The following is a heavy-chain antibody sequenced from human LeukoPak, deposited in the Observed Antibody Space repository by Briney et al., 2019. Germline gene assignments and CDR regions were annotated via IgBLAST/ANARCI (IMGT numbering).Heavy chain of an antibody. CDR1: GYSISSGYY. CDR2: IYHSGST. D-gene: IGHD4-23*01. Sequence: PSETLSLTCAVSGYSISSGYYWGWIRQPPGKGLEWIGSIYHSGSTYHNPSLKSRVTISVDTSKNQFSLKLSSVTAADTAVYYCARQADYGGPTRTWGQGTLVTVSS. J-gene: IGHJ5*02. V-gene: IGHV4-38-2*01. CDR3: ARQADYGGPTRT.